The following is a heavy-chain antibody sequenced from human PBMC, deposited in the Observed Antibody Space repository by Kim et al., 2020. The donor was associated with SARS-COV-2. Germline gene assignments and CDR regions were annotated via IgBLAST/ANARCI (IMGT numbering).Heavy chain of an antibody. V-gene: IGHV3-53*01. D-gene: IGHD2-21*02. CDR1: GLTVSSNY. J-gene: IGHJ2*01. CDR3: ARGGGAYCGSDCLRTFDL. Sequence: GGSLRLSCAASGLTVSSNYMSWVRQAPGKGLEWVSVIYSGGNTYYADSVKGRFTISRDNSNNLLFLQMNSLRGEDTAGYYCARGGGAYCGSDCLRTFDL. CDR2: IYSGGNT.